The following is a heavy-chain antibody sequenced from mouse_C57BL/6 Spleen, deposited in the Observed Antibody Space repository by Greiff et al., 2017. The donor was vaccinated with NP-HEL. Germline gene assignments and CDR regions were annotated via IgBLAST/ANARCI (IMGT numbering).Heavy chain of an antibody. J-gene: IGHJ4*01. CDR2: IWSGGST. CDR1: GFSLTSYG. D-gene: IGHD1-1*01. Sequence: VKLVESGPGLVQPSQSLSITCTVSGFSLTSYGVHWVRQSPGKGLEWLGVIWSGGSTDYNAAFISRLSISKDNSKSQVFFKMNSLQADDTAIYYCARNHYGSSIYAMDYWGQGTSVTVSS. V-gene: IGHV2-2*01. CDR3: ARNHYGSSIYAMDY.